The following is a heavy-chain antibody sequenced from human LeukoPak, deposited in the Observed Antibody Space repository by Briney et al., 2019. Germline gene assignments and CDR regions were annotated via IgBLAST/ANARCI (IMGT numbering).Heavy chain of an antibody. Sequence: GGSLRLSCAASGITSSRNWMSWVSQAPGEGMGWVANILPEGSQTDYVGSVEGRFSISTDTATKSLYLQMYSQRATEPGVSYCAWSNLFSCGGTCYSFDYWGQGTLVTVSS. D-gene: IGHD2-15*01. CDR3: AWSNLFSCGGTCYSFDY. J-gene: IGHJ4*02. V-gene: IGHV3-7*01. CDR2: ILPEGSQT. CDR1: GITSSRNW.